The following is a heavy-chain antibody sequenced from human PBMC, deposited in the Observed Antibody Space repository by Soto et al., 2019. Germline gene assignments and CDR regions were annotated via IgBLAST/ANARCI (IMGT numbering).Heavy chain of an antibody. V-gene: IGHV3-30*18. CDR2: ISDDGSNK. CDR3: AKGTLEQPDY. J-gene: IGHJ4*02. Sequence: VGTLRLSCAASGCTFSSCGMHWVRQAPGKGLERVAVISDDGSNKYYADSVKGRFTITRDNSQSTMYLQMTSLRAEDTAVYYCAKGTLEQPDYWGQGTLVTVSS. CDR1: GCTFSSCG. D-gene: IGHD1-1*01.